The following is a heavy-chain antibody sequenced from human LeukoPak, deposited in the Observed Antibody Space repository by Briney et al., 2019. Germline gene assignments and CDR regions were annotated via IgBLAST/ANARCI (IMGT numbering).Heavy chain of an antibody. Sequence: SETLSLTCAISGDSISSGYYWGWIRQPPGKGLEWIGSIYHSGSTYYNPSLKSRVTISVDTSKNQFSLKLSSVTAADTAVYYCAREITYYDILTGPAYFDYWGQGTLVTVSS. CDR3: AREITYYDILTGPAYFDY. D-gene: IGHD3-9*01. V-gene: IGHV4-38-2*02. J-gene: IGHJ4*02. CDR2: IYHSGST. CDR1: GDSISSGYY.